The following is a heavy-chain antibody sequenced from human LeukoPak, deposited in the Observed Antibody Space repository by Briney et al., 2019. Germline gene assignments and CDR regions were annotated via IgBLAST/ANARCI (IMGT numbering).Heavy chain of an antibody. CDR3: ARLLDNDISGDPDTFDV. J-gene: IGHJ3*01. Sequence: SSEILSLTCTVSGRSLRGHYWSWIRQPPGKRLEWIGYVSYTGRTKYNPSLQSRVTISIDTSKSQFSLKLTSVTSADASESSCARLLDNDISGDPDTFDVWGQGTTVIVSS. CDR1: GRSLRGHY. CDR2: VSYTGRT. D-gene: IGHD3-22*01. V-gene: IGHV4-59*11.